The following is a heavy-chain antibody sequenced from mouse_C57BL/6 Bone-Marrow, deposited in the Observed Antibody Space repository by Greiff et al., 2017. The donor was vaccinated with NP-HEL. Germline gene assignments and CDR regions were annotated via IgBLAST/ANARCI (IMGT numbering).Heavy chain of an antibody. CDR3: ARIISGGFAY. J-gene: IGHJ3*01. V-gene: IGHV1-82*01. Sequence: VQLQQSGPELVKPGASVKISCKASGYAFSSSWMNWVKQRPGKGLEWIGRIYPGDGDTNYNGKFKGKATLTADKSSSTAYMQLSSLTSEDSAVYFCARIISGGFAYWGQGTLVTVSA. CDR1: GYAFSSSW. D-gene: IGHD4-1*01. CDR2: IYPGDGDT.